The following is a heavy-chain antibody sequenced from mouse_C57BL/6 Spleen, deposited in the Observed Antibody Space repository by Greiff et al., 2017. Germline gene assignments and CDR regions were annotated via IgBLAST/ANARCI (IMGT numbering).Heavy chain of an antibody. CDR1: GYNFTSYW. CDR3: ARLGSYAMDY. Sequence: QVQLQQPGTELVKPGASVKLSCKASGYNFTSYWMHWVKQRPGQGLEWIGNINPGNGGTNYTAKFKSKATLTVDKSSSTAYMQLSSLTSEDSAVYYCARLGSYAMDYWGQGTSVTVSS. J-gene: IGHJ4*01. CDR2: INPGNGGT. D-gene: IGHD3-3*01. V-gene: IGHV1-53*01.